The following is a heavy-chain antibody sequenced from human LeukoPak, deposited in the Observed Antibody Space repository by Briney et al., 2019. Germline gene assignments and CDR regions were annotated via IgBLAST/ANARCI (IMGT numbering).Heavy chain of an antibody. J-gene: IGHJ4*02. V-gene: IGHV3-20*04. D-gene: IGHD3-22*01. Sequence: GGSLRLSCAASGFTFDDYGMSWVRQAPGKGLEWVSGINWNGGSTGYADSVKGRFTISRDNSKNTLYLQMNSLRAEDTAVYYCAKDLSSNYYDSSGSADYWGQGTLVTVSS. CDR2: INWNGGST. CDR1: GFTFDDYG. CDR3: AKDLSSNYYDSSGSADY.